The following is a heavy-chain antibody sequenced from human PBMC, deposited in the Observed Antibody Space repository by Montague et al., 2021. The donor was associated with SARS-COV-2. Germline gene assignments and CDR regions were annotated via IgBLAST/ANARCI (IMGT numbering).Heavy chain of an antibody. Sequence: SETLSLTCTVYGGSISSRSYYWGWIRQLPGKGIEWLGYIHSSGSTNYNPSLKSRVTISVDTSKSQFSLKLGSVTAADTAVYYCATTPGRFGEFHFDYWGQGTLVTVSS. CDR1: GGSISSRSYY. V-gene: IGHV4-61*05. CDR2: IHSSGST. J-gene: IGHJ4*02. CDR3: ATTPGRFGEFHFDY. D-gene: IGHD3-10*01.